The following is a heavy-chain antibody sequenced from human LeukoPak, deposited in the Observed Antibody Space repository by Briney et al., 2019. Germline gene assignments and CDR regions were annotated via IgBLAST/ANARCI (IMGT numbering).Heavy chain of an antibody. CDR1: GGSLSSYY. D-gene: IGHD1-1*01. Sequence: SETLSLTCTVSGGSLSSYYWSWIRQPPGKGLEWIGYIYYSGSTNYNPSLKSRVTISVDTSKNQFSLKLSSVTAADTAVYYCARDLFSQTGNGINWGQGTLVTVSS. CDR2: IYYSGST. V-gene: IGHV4-59*01. J-gene: IGHJ4*02. CDR3: ARDLFSQTGNGIN.